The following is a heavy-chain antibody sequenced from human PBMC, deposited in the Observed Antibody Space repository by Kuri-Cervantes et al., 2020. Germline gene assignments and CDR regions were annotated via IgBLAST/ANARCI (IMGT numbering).Heavy chain of an antibody. CDR3: AHSLSMGNCSSINCYVGRTYDY. Sequence: SGLTLTNPPHALTLTCSCSGSSLSTNGVGVGWILRPPGKALEWLALIYWDDDKRYSPSLKSRLTVTKDTSKNQVVLTMTNMDPVDTATYCCAHSLSMGNCSSINCYVGRTYDYWGPGTLVTVSS. D-gene: IGHD2-2*01. CDR2: IYWDDDK. CDR1: GSSLSTNGVG. V-gene: IGHV2-5*02. J-gene: IGHJ4*02.